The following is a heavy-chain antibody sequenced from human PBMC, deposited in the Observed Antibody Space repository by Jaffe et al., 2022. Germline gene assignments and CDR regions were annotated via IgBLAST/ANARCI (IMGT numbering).Heavy chain of an antibody. V-gene: IGHV3-30*02. Sequence: QVQLVESGGGVVQPGGSLRLSCAASGFTFSSYGMHWVRQAPGKGLEWVAFIRYDGSNKYYADSVKGRFTISRDNSKNTLYLQMNSLRAEDTAVYYCAKDKGGGYDSGFDYWGQGTLVTVSS. D-gene: IGHD5-12*01. CDR1: GFTFSSYG. J-gene: IGHJ4*02. CDR2: IRYDGSNK. CDR3: AKDKGGGYDSGFDY.